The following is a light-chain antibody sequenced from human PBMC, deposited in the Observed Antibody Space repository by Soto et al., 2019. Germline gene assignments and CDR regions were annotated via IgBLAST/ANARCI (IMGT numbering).Light chain of an antibody. CDR2: GXS. CDR3: QQYGKTPCT. J-gene: IGKJ1*01. Sequence: RVLTQSPATMLLSRGERATLFXRASKSVSRNLAWYQQKSRXPPRXXXYGXSSGATGSPDSLSGSGSGTDLTLTISRLEPEDFAVFYCQQYGKTPCTFGQGTKVDI. V-gene: IGKV3-20*01. CDR1: KSVSRN.